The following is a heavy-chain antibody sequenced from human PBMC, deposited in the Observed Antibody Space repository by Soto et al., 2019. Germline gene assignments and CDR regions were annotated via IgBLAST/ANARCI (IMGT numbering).Heavy chain of an antibody. Sequence: ASVKVSCKASGYTFTSYGISWVGQAPGQGLEWMGWISAYNGNTNYAQKLQGRVTMTTDTSTSTAYMELRSLRSDDTAVYYCARGKDYYGFAWFDPWGQGTLVTVSS. CDR2: ISAYNGNT. J-gene: IGHJ5*02. CDR1: GYTFTSYG. CDR3: ARGKDYYGFAWFDP. V-gene: IGHV1-18*01. D-gene: IGHD3-10*01.